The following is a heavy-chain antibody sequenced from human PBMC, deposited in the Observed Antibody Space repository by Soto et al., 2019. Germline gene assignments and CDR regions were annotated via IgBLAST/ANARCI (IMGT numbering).Heavy chain of an antibody. V-gene: IGHV1-2*04. D-gene: IGHD3-10*01. CDR1: GYTFTGYY. CDR2: INPNSGGT. J-gene: IGHJ6*02. Sequence: ASVKVSCKASGYTFTGYYMHWVRQAPGQGLEWMGWINPNSGGTNYAQKFQGWVTMTRDTSISTAYMELSMLRSDDTAVYYCASDGSRSPPPDHYYYYYSGMDVWGQGTTVTVSS. CDR3: ASDGSRSPPPDHYYYYYSGMDV.